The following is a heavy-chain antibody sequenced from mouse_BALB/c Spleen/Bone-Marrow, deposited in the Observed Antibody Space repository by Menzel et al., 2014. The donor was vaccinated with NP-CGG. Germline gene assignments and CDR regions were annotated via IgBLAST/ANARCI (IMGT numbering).Heavy chain of an antibody. CDR2: IRSKSTYYAT. Sequence: EGHLVESGGGLVQPKGSLRLSCAASGFTFDNYAMSWVRQAPGKGLEWVARIRSKSTYYATHYADSVKDRFSISRDDSQSILYLQMNNLKTEDPAMYYCVIQSYSPFDVWGAGTSVTVSS. J-gene: IGHJ1*01. V-gene: IGHV10-1*02. D-gene: IGHD1-1*01. CDR3: VIQSYSPFDV. CDR1: GFTFDNYA.